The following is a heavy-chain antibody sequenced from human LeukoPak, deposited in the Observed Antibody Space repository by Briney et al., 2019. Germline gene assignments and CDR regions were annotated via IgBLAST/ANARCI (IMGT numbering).Heavy chain of an antibody. CDR1: GFTFSTYG. D-gene: IGHD4-11*01. J-gene: IGHJ4*02. CDR3: ARVSLAVTTVYYFDY. V-gene: IGHV3-30*02. Sequence: GGSLRLSCAASGFTFSTYGMHWVRQAPGKGLEWVAFIRYDGSNKHYADSVKGRFTISRDNSKNTLYLQMNSLRAEDTAVYYCARVSLAVTTVYYFDYWGQGTLVTVSS. CDR2: IRYDGSNK.